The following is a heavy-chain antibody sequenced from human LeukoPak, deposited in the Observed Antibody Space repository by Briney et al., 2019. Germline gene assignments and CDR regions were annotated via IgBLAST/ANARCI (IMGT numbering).Heavy chain of an antibody. V-gene: IGHV4-4*07. Sequence: SETLSLTCTVSGGSISSYYGSWIRQPAGKGLEWIGRIYTCGRPNYNPSLKSQVTMSVDTSKNQFSLKLSSVTAADTAVYYCAREVNMVRGVIITKYYYYYYMDVWGKGTTVTVSS. CDR2: IYTCGRP. CDR1: GGSISSYY. J-gene: IGHJ6*03. D-gene: IGHD3-10*01. CDR3: AREVNMVRGVIITKYYYYYYMDV.